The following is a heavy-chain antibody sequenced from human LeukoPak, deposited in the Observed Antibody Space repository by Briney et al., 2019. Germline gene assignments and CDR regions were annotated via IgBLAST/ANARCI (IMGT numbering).Heavy chain of an antibody. CDR2: INHSGST. V-gene: IGHV4-34*01. Sequence: PSETLSLTCAVYGGSFSCYYWTWIRQPPGKGLEWLGEINHSGSTNYNPSLKSRVTISVDTSKNQFSLKLSSVTAADTAVYYCAGFNTVDYWGQGTLVTVSS. J-gene: IGHJ4*02. CDR1: GGSFSCYY. D-gene: IGHD2-8*02. CDR3: AGFNTVDY.